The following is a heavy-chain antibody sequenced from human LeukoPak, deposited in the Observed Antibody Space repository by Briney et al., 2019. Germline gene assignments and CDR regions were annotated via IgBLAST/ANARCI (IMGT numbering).Heavy chain of an antibody. Sequence: GGSLRLSCAVSGFTFSSYAMSWVRQAPGKGREWVSAISGSGGSTNYADSVKGRFTISRDNSKNTLYLQRNSLRAEDTAVYYCAALSGWFDPWGQGTLVTVSS. CDR2: ISGSGGST. CDR3: AALSGWFDP. J-gene: IGHJ5*02. V-gene: IGHV3-23*01. CDR1: GFTFSSYA. D-gene: IGHD3-16*02.